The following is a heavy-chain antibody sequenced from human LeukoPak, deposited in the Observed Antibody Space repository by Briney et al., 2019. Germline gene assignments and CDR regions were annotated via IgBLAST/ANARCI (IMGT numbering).Heavy chain of an antibody. J-gene: IGHJ4*02. Sequence: ASVKVSCKASGYTFTSYGISWVRQAPGQGLEWMGWISAYNGNTNYAQKLQGRVTMTTDTSTSTAYVELRSLRSDDTAVYYCARGDAYYDSSGYYPSDYWGQGTLVTVSS. CDR3: ARGDAYYDSSGYYPSDY. CDR1: GYTFTSYG. D-gene: IGHD3-22*01. CDR2: ISAYNGNT. V-gene: IGHV1-18*01.